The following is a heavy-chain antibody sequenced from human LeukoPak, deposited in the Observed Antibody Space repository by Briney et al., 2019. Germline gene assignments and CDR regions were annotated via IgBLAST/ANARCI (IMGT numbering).Heavy chain of an antibody. V-gene: IGHV4-61*01. D-gene: IGHD2-8*01. CDR2: MYYGGST. CDR3: ARDTGTRGFDY. Sequence: PSETLSLTCTVSGYSISSDYYWSWIRQPPGKGLEWIGYMYYGGSTNYNPSLKSRVTISLDTSKNQFTLKLSSVTAADTAVYYCARDTGTRGFDYWGQGTLVTVSS. CDR1: GYSISSDYY. J-gene: IGHJ4*02.